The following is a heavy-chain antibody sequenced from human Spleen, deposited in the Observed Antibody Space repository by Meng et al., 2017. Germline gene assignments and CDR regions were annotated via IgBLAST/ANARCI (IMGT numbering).Heavy chain of an antibody. J-gene: IGHJ4*02. CDR1: GGSFSDYY. Sequence: QGQLQQLGAGLLKPSETLSLTCVVSGGSFSDYYWSWIRQPPGKGLEWIGEINHSGSTNYNPSLESRATISVDTSQNNLFLKLSSVTAADSAVYYCARGPTTMAHDFDYWGQGTLVTVSS. V-gene: IGHV4-34*01. CDR3: ARGPTTMAHDFDY. D-gene: IGHD4-11*01. CDR2: INHSGST.